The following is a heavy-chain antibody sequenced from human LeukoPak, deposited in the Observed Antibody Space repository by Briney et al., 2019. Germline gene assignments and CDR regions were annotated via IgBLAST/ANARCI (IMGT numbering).Heavy chain of an antibody. CDR3: ARGFYFDY. D-gene: IGHD3-3*01. CDR1: GGSISSGSYY. J-gene: IGHJ4*02. CDR2: IYTSGST. V-gene: IGHV4-61*02. Sequence: SSQTLSLTCTISGGSISSGSYYWSWIRQPAGKGLEWIGRIYTSGSTNYNPSLKSRVTISVDTSKNRFSLKLSSVTAADTAVYYCARGFYFDYWGQGTLVTVSS.